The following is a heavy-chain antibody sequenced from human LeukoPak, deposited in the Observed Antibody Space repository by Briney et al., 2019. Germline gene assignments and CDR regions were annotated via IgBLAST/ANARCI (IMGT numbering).Heavy chain of an antibody. CDR1: RITFSTYW. CDR2: IKQDGSEK. Sequence: GGSLRLSCAASRITFSTYWMSWVRQAPGKGLEWVANIKQDGSEKYYVDSVKGRFTISRDNAKNSVFLQMNSLRAEDTAVYYCARDCCTGGRNTFDPWGQGTLVTVSS. V-gene: IGHV3-7*01. D-gene: IGHD2-8*02. J-gene: IGHJ5*02. CDR3: ARDCCTGGRNTFDP.